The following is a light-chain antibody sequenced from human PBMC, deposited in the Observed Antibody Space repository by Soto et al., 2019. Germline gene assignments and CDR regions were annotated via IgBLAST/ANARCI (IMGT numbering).Light chain of an antibody. Sequence: IVLTQSPATLSVSPVERSTLSFSASQSVSSNLAWHQQKPGQAPRLLIYGASSRAIHTPDRFSGSGSGTDFTLTISRLEPEDFAVYYCQQYSSSPSITFGQGTRLEIK. V-gene: IGKV3-20*01. CDR2: GAS. CDR1: QSVSSN. CDR3: QQYSSSPSIT. J-gene: IGKJ5*01.